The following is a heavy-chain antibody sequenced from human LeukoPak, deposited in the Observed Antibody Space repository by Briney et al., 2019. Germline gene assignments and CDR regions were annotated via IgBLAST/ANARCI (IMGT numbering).Heavy chain of an antibody. CDR1: GGSISSYY. CDR2: IYYSGST. Sequence: SETLSLTCTVSGGSISSYYWSWIRQPPGKGLEWIGYIYYSGSTNYNPSLKSRVTISVDTSKNQFSLKLSSVTAADTAVYYCARARWLQASDAFDIWGQGTMVTVSS. D-gene: IGHD5-24*01. V-gene: IGHV4-59*01. J-gene: IGHJ3*02. CDR3: ARARWLQASDAFDI.